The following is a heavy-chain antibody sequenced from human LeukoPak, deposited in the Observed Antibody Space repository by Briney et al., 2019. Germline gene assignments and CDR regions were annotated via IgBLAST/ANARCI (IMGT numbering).Heavy chain of an antibody. CDR3: ARDRITMSLNHDAFDI. CDR1: GYTLTELS. Sequence: ASVTVSCTVSGYTLTELSMHWVRQAPGKGLEWMGGFDPEDGETIYAQKFQGRVTMTEDTSTDTAYMELSSLRSEDTAVYYCARDRITMSLNHDAFDIWGQGTMVTVSS. CDR2: FDPEDGET. J-gene: IGHJ3*02. D-gene: IGHD3-10*02. V-gene: IGHV1-24*01.